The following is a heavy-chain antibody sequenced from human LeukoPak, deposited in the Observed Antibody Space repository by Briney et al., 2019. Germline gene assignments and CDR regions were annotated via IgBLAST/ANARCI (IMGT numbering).Heavy chain of an antibody. CDR2: INQDGTAK. CDR1: GFLFSNSW. J-gene: IGHJ4*02. D-gene: IGHD5-12*01. Sequence: PGGSLRLSCADSGFLFSNSWMALVRQAPGRGLEWLANINQDGTAKTCVDSVKGRFTISRDNAKNSLYLQMNSLRAEDTAMYYCARDSGYNAFDYWGQGTLVTVSS. CDR3: ARDSGYNAFDY. V-gene: IGHV3-7*05.